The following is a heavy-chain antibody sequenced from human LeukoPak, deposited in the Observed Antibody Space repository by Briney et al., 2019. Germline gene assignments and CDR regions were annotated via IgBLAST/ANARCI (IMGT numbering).Heavy chain of an antibody. V-gene: IGHV3-23*01. CDR1: GFTFSSYA. CDR2: ISGSGGNT. D-gene: IGHD2-15*01. CDR3: AKQRSEVVVAATNY. J-gene: IGHJ4*02. Sequence: GGSLRLSCAAFGFTFSSYAMSWVRQAPGKGLEWVSAISGSGGNTYYADSVKGRFTISRDNSQNTLYLQMNSLRAEDTAVYYCAKQRSEVVVAATNYWGQGTLVTVSS.